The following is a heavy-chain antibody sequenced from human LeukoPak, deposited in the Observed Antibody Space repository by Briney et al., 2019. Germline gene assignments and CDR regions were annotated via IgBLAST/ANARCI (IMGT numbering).Heavy chain of an antibody. J-gene: IGHJ4*02. D-gene: IGHD3-3*01. CDR3: ARDEGDFWSGYLGY. Sequence: SQTLSLTCTVSGGSISSGGYYWSWIRQPPGKGLEWIGYIYHSGSTYYNPSLKSRVTISVDRSKNQFSLKLSSVTAADTAVYYCARDEGDFWSGYLGYWGQGTLVTVSS. CDR2: IYHSGST. CDR1: GGSISSGGYY. V-gene: IGHV4-30-2*01.